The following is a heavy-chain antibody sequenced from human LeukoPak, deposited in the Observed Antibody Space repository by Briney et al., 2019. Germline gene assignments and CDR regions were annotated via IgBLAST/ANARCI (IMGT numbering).Heavy chain of an antibody. Sequence: ASETLSLTGTVSGGSISSYYWSWIRRPPGKGLEWIGYIYYSGSTNYNPSLKSRVTISVDTSKNQFSLKLSSVTAADTAVYYCARVMEMATIGAFDIWGQGTMVTVSS. CDR2: IYYSGST. CDR3: ARVMEMATIGAFDI. D-gene: IGHD5-24*01. CDR1: GGSISSYY. J-gene: IGHJ3*02. V-gene: IGHV4-59*01.